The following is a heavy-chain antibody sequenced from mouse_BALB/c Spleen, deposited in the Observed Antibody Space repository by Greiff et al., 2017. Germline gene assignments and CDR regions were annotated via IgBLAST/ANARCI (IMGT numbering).Heavy chain of an antibody. CDR3: ARYYTTVQAMDY. D-gene: IGHD1-1*01. CDR2: ISYSGST. V-gene: IGHV3-8*02. Sequence: EVKLMESGPSLVKPSQTLSLTCSVTGDSITSGYWNWIRKFPGNKLEYMGYISYSGSTYYNPSLKSRISITRDTSKNQYYLQLNSVTTEDTATYYCARYYTTVQAMDYWGQGTSVTVSS. J-gene: IGHJ4*01. CDR1: GDSITSGY.